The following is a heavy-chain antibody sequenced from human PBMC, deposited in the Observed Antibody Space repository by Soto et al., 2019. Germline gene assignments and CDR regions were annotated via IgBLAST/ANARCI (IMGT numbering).Heavy chain of an antibody. J-gene: IGHJ4*02. CDR1: GFTFSSYG. CDR2: IWYDGSNK. V-gene: IGHV3-33*01. Sequence: QVQLVESGGGVVQPGRSLRLSCAASGFTFSSYGMHWVRQAPGKGLEWVAVIWYDGSNKYYADSVKGRFTISRDNSKNTLYLQMNSLRAEDTAVYYCAREGSNCSGGSCYSSLGFDYWGQGTLVTVSS. CDR3: AREGSNCSGGSCYSSLGFDY. D-gene: IGHD2-15*01.